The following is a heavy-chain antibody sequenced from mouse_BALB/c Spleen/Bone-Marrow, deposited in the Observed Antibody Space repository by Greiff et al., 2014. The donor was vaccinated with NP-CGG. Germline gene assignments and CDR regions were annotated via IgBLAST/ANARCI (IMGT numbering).Heavy chain of an antibody. CDR1: GFTFSSFG. V-gene: IGHV5-17*02. D-gene: IGHD1-2*01. CDR3: ARVVYGYVKYAMDY. J-gene: IGHJ4*01. Sequence: EVNLVESGGGLVQPGGSRKLSCAASGFTFSSFGMHWVRQAPEKGLEWVAYISGGSSTIYYADTVKGRFTISRDNPKNTLFLQMTSLRSEGTAMYYCARVVYGYVKYAMDYWGQGTSVTVSS. CDR2: ISGGSSTI.